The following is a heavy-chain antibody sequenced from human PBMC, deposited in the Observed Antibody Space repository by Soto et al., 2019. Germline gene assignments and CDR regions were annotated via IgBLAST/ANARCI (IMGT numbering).Heavy chain of an antibody. D-gene: IGHD1-26*01. CDR2: IYHSGST. CDR3: ARQAVGVRRGVYNYGMDV. V-gene: IGHV4-30-2*01. J-gene: IGHJ6*02. CDR1: GGSISSGGYS. Sequence: SETLSLTCAVSGGSISSGGYSWSWIRQPPGKGLEWIGYIYHSGSTYYNPSLKSRVTISVDRSKNQFSLKLNSVTAADTAVYYCARQAVGVRRGVYNYGMDVWGQGTTVTVSS.